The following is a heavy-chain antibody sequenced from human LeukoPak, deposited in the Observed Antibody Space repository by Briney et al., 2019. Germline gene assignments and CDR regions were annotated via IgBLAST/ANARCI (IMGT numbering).Heavy chain of an antibody. V-gene: IGHV3-23*01. CDR2: ISGSGGST. J-gene: IGHJ3*02. CDR1: GFTFGDYA. D-gene: IGHD6-19*01. Sequence: GGSLRLSCTASGFTFGDYAMSWFRQAPGKGLEWVSAISGSGGSTYYADSVKGRFTISRDNSKNTLYLQMNSLRAEDTAVYYCAKDRAVAGRTDAFDIWGQGTMVTVSS. CDR3: AKDRAVAGRTDAFDI.